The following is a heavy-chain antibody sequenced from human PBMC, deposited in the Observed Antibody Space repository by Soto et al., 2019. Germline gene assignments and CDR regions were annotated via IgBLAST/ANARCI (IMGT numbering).Heavy chain of an antibody. Sequence: QVQLVQSGAEVKKPGASVKVSCKASGYTFTSYDINWVRQATGQGLEWMGWMNPNSGNTGYAQKFQGRVTMTRNNSISTAYMELSSLRSEDTAVYYCARRKSYDYIWGSYRYTQDYYYYYMDVWGKGTTVTVSS. CDR2: MNPNSGNT. D-gene: IGHD3-16*02. CDR3: ARRKSYDYIWGSYRYTQDYYYYYMDV. J-gene: IGHJ6*03. CDR1: GYTFTSYD. V-gene: IGHV1-8*01.